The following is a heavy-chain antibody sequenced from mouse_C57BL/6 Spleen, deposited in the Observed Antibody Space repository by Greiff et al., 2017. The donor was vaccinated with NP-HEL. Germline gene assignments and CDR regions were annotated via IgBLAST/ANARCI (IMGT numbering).Heavy chain of an antibody. CDR1: GFTFSDYY. CDR2: INYDGSST. J-gene: IGHJ4*01. D-gene: IGHD2-4*01. V-gene: IGHV5-16*01. CDR3: ARGYYDYDDYYAMDY. Sequence: EVKLMESEGGLVQPGSSMKLSCTASGFTFSDYYMAWVRQVPEKGLEWVANINYDGSSTYYLDSLKSRFIISRDNAKNILYLQMSSLKSEDTATYYCARGYYDYDDYYAMDYWGQGTSVTVSS.